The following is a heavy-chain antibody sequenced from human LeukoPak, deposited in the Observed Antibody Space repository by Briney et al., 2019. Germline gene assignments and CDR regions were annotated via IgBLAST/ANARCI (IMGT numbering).Heavy chain of an antibody. J-gene: IGHJ6*02. D-gene: IGHD3-10*01. V-gene: IGHV3-7*01. CDR1: GFTFSSYW. CDR2: IKQDGSEK. CDR3: AREDLMVRGVLIDYYYGMDV. Sequence: GGSLRLSCAASGFTFSSYWMSWVRQAPGKGLEWVANIKQDGSEKYYVDSVKGRFTISRDNAKNSLYLQMNSLRAEDTAAYYCAREDLMVRGVLIDYYYGMDVWGQGTTVTVS.